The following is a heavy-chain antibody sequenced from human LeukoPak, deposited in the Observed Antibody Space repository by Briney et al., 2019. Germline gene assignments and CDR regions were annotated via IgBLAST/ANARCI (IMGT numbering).Heavy chain of an antibody. CDR3: ARDLAISGSYYVVGMDV. J-gene: IGHJ6*02. CDR1: GFTFSSYW. V-gene: IGHV3-7*01. D-gene: IGHD1-26*01. CDR2: IQQDGSEK. Sequence: PGGSLRLSCAASGFTFSSYWMTWVRQAPGKGLEWVANIQQDGSEKYYVDSVKGRFTISRDNSKNTLYLQMNSLRAEDTAVYYCARDLAISGSYYVVGMDVWGQGTTVTVSS.